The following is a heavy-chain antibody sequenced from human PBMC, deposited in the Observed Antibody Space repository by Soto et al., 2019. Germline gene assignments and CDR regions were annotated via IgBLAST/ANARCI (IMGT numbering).Heavy chain of an antibody. D-gene: IGHD6-13*01. CDR1: GFTFSSYS. J-gene: IGHJ4*02. V-gene: IGHV3-48*02. Sequence: EVHLVESGGGLVQPGGSLRLSCAASGFTFSSYSLNWVRQAPGKGLEWVSYITSSGTTVYYADSVRGRFTISRDNAKNSLYLQMNSLRDDDPGVYYCARGSSNWAYYFDFWGQGNLVTVSS. CDR2: ITSSGTTV. CDR3: ARGSSNWAYYFDF.